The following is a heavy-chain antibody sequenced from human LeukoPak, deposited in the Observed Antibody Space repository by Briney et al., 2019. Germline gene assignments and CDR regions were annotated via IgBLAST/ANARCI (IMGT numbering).Heavy chain of an antibody. V-gene: IGHV3-53*01. J-gene: IGHJ6*03. D-gene: IGHD1-1*01. CDR2: IYSGGST. Sequence: GGSLRLSCAASGFTVSSNYMSWVRQAPGKGLEWVSVIYSGGSTYYADSVKGRFTISRDNSKNTLYLQMNSLRAEDTAVYYCLLTTTTGTQDYYYYYMDVWGKGTTVTVSS. CDR1: GFTVSSNY. CDR3: LLTTTTGTQDYYYYYMDV.